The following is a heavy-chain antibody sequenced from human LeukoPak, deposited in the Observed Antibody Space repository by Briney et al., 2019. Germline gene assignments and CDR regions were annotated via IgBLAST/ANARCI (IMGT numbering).Heavy chain of an antibody. D-gene: IGHD3-22*01. CDR2: INHSGST. V-gene: IGHV4-34*01. J-gene: IGHJ4*02. CDR3: ARVSRTARGGYYY. CDR1: GGSFSGYY. Sequence: SETLSLTCAVYGGSFSGYYWSWIRQPPGKGLEWIGEINHSGSTNYNPSLKSRVTISVDTSKNQFSLKLSSVTAADTAVYYCARVSRTARGGYYYWGQGTLVTVSS.